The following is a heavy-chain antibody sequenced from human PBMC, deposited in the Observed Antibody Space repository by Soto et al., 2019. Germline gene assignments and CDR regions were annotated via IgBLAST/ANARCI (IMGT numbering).Heavy chain of an antibody. CDR2: ISGSGGST. CDR1: GFTFSSYA. D-gene: IGHD1-26*01. V-gene: IGHV3-23*01. Sequence: GGSLRLSCAASGFTFSSYAMSWVRQAPGKGLEWVSTISGSGGSTYFADSVKGRFTISRDNSKNTLYLQMNSLRPEDTAVYYCAKDRWDGTRYFDYWGQGTLVTVSS. CDR3: AKDRWDGTRYFDY. J-gene: IGHJ4*02.